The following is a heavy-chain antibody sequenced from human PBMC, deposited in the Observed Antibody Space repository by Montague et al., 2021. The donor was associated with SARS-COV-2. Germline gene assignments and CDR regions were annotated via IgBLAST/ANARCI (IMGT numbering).Heavy chain of an antibody. Sequence: SHPLSLPFPVSGGSISSYYWSWIRQPPGKGLEWIGYIYYSGSTNYNPSLKSRVTISVDTSKNQFSLKLSSVTAADTAVYYCAREGTGTNYYYYGMDVWGQGTTVTVSS. J-gene: IGHJ6*02. CDR3: AREGTGTNYYYYGMDV. CDR1: GGSISSYY. D-gene: IGHD1-1*01. CDR2: IYYSGST. V-gene: IGHV4-59*01.